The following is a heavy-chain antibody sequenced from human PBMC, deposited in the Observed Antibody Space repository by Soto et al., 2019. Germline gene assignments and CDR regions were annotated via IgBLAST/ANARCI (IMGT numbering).Heavy chain of an antibody. V-gene: IGHV3-73*01. CDR2: IRSKANNYAT. J-gene: IGHJ4*02. CDR1: GFTFSGSA. D-gene: IGHD2-2*01. CDR3: TSLIILGHCSSNTGCDG. Sequence: GGSLRLSCAASGFTFSGSAMPWVRQAYGKGLEWVGRIRSKANNYATAYAASVKGRFTISRDDSKNTAYLEMNSLRTEDTAIFYCTSLIILGHCSSNTGCDGWGQGTLVTVSS.